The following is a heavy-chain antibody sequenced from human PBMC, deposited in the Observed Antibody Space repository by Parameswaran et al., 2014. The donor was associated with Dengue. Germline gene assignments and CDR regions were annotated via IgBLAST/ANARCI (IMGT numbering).Heavy chain of an antibody. D-gene: IGHD6-13*01. CDR2: ISYDGSNK. Sequence: WIRQPPGKGLEWVAVISYDGSNKYYADSVKGRFTISRDNSKNTLYLQMNSLRAEDTAVYYCAREAYSSSWYFDYWGQGTLVTVSS. CDR3: AREAYSSSWYFDY. J-gene: IGHJ4*02. V-gene: IGHV3-30-3*01.